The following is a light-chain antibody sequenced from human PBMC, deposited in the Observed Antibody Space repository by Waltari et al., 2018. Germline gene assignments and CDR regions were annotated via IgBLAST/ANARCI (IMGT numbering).Light chain of an antibody. Sequence: QSALTQPPSAPGSPGQAVTISCTGSSGDVGYYDFVPWYQQHPGKVPRLLIFEVTRRPSGVPDRFSGSKSETTASLTVSGLQPEDEADYYCTSFAASGDLVFGGGTKLTVL. J-gene: IGLJ3*02. CDR3: TSFAASGDLV. V-gene: IGLV2-8*01. CDR2: EVT. CDR1: SGDVGYYDF.